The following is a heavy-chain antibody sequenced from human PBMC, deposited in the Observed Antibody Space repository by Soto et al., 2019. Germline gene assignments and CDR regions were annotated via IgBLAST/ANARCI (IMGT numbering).Heavy chain of an antibody. J-gene: IGHJ4*02. D-gene: IGHD3-22*01. V-gene: IGHV3-48*02. CDR3: ARDKKSGYSYFFDY. CDR1: GFTFSSYS. Sequence: GGSLRLSCAASGFTFSSYSMNWVRQAPGKGLEWVSYISSSSSTIYYADSVKGRFTISRDKAKNSLYLQMNSLRDEDTAVYYCARDKKSGYSYFFDYWGQGTLVTVSS. CDR2: ISSSSSTI.